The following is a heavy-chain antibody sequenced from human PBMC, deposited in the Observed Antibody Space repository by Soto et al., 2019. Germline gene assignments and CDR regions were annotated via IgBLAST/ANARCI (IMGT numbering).Heavy chain of an antibody. V-gene: IGHV3-49*03. CDR1: GFALEDYA. CDR2: IRSQAYGGTT. J-gene: IGHJ4*02. Sequence: GGSLRLSCTGSGFALEDYATSWFRQAPGKGLEWVGFIRSQAYGGTTEYAASVMGRFTISRDDSKGVAYLQMNSLESEDTGVYYCAREQKAFYWGRGTLVTVSS. CDR3: AREQKAFY.